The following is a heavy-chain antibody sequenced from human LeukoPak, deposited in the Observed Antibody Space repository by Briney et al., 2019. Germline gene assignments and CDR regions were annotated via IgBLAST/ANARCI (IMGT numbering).Heavy chain of an antibody. CDR2: IRYDGSNK. J-gene: IGHJ4*02. V-gene: IGHV3-30*02. Sequence: GGSLRLSCGASGFTFSSYGMHWVRQAPGKGLEWVAFIRYDGSNKYYADSVKGRFTISRDNSKNTLYLQMNSPRAEDTAVYYCAKDGTVTTHGDYFHYWGQGTLVTVSS. CDR3: AKDGTVTTHGDYFHY. D-gene: IGHD4-17*01. CDR1: GFTFSSYG.